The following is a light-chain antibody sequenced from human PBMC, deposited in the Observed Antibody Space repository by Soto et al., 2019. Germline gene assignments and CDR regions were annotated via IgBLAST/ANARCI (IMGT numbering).Light chain of an antibody. CDR1: QSVRSSY. CDR2: GTS. Sequence: EIVLTQSPGTLALSPGERATLSCGASQSVRSSYLAWYQQKPGQAPRLLIYGTSSRATGIPDRFSGRGSGTDFTLTSSRLEPEDFAVYYCQQYGSSPRTFGQGTTVEIK. V-gene: IGKV3-20*01. CDR3: QQYGSSPRT. J-gene: IGKJ1*01.